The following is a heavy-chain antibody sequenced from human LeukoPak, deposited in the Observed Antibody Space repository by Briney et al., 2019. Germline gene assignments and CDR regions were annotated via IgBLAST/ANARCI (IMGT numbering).Heavy chain of an antibody. D-gene: IGHD6-19*01. V-gene: IGHV1-2*02. Sequence: PGASVKVSCKTSGYTFTGYYIHWVRQAPRQGLEWMGWIDPNSGGTNYAQKFQGRVTMTRDTSISTAYMELSRLKFDDTAVYYCAREDMVAVAGRTNYYFHYYMDVWGKGTTVTVSS. CDR3: AREDMVAVAGRTNYYFHYYMDV. J-gene: IGHJ6*03. CDR1: GYTFTGYY. CDR2: IDPNSGGT.